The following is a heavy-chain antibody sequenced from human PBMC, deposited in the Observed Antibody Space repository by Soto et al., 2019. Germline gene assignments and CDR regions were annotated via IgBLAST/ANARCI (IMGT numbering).Heavy chain of an antibody. CDR2: IYYSGST. J-gene: IGHJ6*02. CDR1: GGSISSGDYY. Sequence: SETLSLTCTVSGGSISSGDYYWSWIRQPPGKGLEWIGYIYYSGSTYYNPSPKSRVTISVDTSKNQFSLKLSSVTAADTAVYYCAWGGGNSGDYYYGMDVWGQGTTVTVSS. CDR3: AWGGGNSGDYYYGMDV. V-gene: IGHV4-30-4*01. D-gene: IGHD2-21*02.